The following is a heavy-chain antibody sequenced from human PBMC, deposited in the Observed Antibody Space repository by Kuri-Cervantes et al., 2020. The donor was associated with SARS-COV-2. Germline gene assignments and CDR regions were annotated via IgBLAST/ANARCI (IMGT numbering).Heavy chain of an antibody. CDR2: IYYSGST. Sequence: GSLRLSCTVSGGSISSSSYYWGWIRQPPGKGLEWIGSIYYSGSTYYNPSLKSRVTISVDTSKNQFSLKLSSVTAADTAVYYCARDRDGDNENDYWGQGTLVTVPQ. D-gene: IGHD4/OR15-4a*01. CDR1: GGSISSSSYY. J-gene: IGHJ4*02. V-gene: IGHV4-39*07. CDR3: ARDRDGDNENDY.